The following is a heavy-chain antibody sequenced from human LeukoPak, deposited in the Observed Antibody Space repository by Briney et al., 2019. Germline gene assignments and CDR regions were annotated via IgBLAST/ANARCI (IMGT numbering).Heavy chain of an antibody. Sequence: SETLSLTCTVSGGSISSYYWSWIRQPAGKELEWIGRIYTSGSTNYNPSLKSRATMSVDTSKNQFSLQLNSVTPEDTAVYYCTRGAPVGSSREFDYWGQGTLVTVSS. CDR2: IYTSGST. CDR1: GGSISSYY. V-gene: IGHV4-4*07. J-gene: IGHJ4*02. D-gene: IGHD5-24*01. CDR3: TRGAPVGSSREFDY.